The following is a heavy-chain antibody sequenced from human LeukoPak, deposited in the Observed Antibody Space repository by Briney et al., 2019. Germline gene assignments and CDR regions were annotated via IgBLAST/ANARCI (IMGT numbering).Heavy chain of an antibody. Sequence: GESLKISCKGSGYSFTSYWIGWVRQMPGKGLERMGIIYPGDSDTRYSPSFQGQVTISADKSISTAYLQWSSLKASDTAMYYCARPAVLGYCSSTSCFDYWGQGTLVTVSS. CDR1: GYSFTSYW. V-gene: IGHV5-51*01. J-gene: IGHJ4*02. CDR2: IYPGDSDT. D-gene: IGHD2-2*01. CDR3: ARPAVLGYCSSTSCFDY.